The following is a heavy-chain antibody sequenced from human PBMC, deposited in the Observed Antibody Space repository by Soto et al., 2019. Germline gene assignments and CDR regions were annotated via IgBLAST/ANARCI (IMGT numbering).Heavy chain of an antibody. V-gene: IGHV3-30-3*01. CDR3: ARDKLLDY. J-gene: IGHJ4*02. CDR1: GFTFSSYA. Sequence: GGSLRLSCAASGFTFSSYAMHWVRQAPGKGLEWVAVISYDGSNKYYADSVKGRFTISRDNSENTLYLQMNSLRAEDTAVYYCARDKLLDYWGQGTLVTVSS. CDR2: ISYDGSNK. D-gene: IGHD2-21*01.